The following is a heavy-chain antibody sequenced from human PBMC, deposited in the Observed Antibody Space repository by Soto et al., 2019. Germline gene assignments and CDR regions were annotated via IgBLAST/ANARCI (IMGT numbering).Heavy chain of an antibody. V-gene: IGHV4-34*01. CDR1: GGSFSGYY. CDR2: INHSGST. CDR3: ARVIERKTPFDY. D-gene: IGHD3-22*01. Sequence: SETLSLTCAVYGGSFSGYYWSWIRQPPGKGLEWIGEINHSGSTNYNPSLKSRVTISVDTSKNQFSLKLSSVTAADTAVYYCARVIERKTPFDYWGQGTLVTVSS. J-gene: IGHJ4*02.